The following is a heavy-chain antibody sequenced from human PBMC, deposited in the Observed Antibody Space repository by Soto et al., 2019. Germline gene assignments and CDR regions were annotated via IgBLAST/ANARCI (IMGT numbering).Heavy chain of an antibody. Sequence: PSETLSLSCTVSGGSISSGGDYRSWIRQHPGKGLEWIGYIYYSGSTYYNPSLKSRVTISVDTSKNQFSLKLSSVTAADTAVYYCARADTIFGVVYYFDYWGQGTLVTVSS. D-gene: IGHD3-3*01. CDR3: ARADTIFGVVYYFDY. V-gene: IGHV4-31*03. CDR1: GGSISSGGDY. J-gene: IGHJ4*02. CDR2: IYYSGST.